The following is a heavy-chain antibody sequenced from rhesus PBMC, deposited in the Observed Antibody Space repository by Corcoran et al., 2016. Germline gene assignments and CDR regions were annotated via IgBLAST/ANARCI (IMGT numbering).Heavy chain of an antibody. J-gene: IGHJ5-2*02. Sequence: QVQLQESGPGLLKPSDTLSLTCAVSGGSISGGYGWGWIRQPPGKGLEWIGSIYSSNGNTYYNPSLKSRVTISTDTSKNQFSLKLSSVTAADTAVYYCARVYYNIWTGYYDPSDSLDVWGRGVLVTVSS. D-gene: IGHD3-3*01. CDR3: ARVYYNIWTGYYDPSDSLDV. CDR2: IYSSNGNT. V-gene: IGHV4S7*01. CDR1: GGSISGGYG.